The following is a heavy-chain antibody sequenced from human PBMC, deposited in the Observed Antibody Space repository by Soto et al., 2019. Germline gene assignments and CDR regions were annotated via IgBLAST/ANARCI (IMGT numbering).Heavy chain of an antibody. CDR2: IYYTGNT. J-gene: IGHJ3*02. CDR3: ARPTGTIFAFDI. V-gene: IGHV4-31*03. D-gene: IGHD3-3*01. Sequence: QVQLPESGPGLVKPSQTLSLTCTVSGASFSSGDYYWNWIRQHPGKGLEWIGYIYYTGNTYYNPSLKSRVTISLDTSKNHFSLNLTSVTAADTAVYYCARPTGTIFAFDIWGQGTMVTVSS. CDR1: GASFSSGDYY.